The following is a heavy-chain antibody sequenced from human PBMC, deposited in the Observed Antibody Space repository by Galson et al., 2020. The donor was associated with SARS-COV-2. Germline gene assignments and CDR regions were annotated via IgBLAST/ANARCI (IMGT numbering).Heavy chain of an antibody. J-gene: IGHJ3*02. Sequence: AVIWYDGSNKYYADSVKGRFTISRDNSKNTLYLQMNSLRAEDTAVYYCARDLPVAAAETDAFDIWGQGTMVTVSS. V-gene: IGHV3-33*01. CDR3: ARDLPVAAAETDAFDI. D-gene: IGHD6-13*01. CDR2: IWYDGSNK.